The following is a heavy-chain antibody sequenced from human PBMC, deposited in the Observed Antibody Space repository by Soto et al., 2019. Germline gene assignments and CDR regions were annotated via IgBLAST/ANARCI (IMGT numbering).Heavy chain of an antibody. V-gene: IGHV3-7*01. J-gene: IGHJ4*02. D-gene: IGHD4-4*01. CDR1: GFIFSDYW. CDR2: IKPDGSEE. Sequence: EVQLVESGGGLVQPGGSLRLSCAASGFIFSDYWMSWVRQAPGKGLEWVANIKPDGSEEYYVDSVKGRFTISRDNAKNPLYLQMNSLSAEDTAVYYCATNHNYRFDDWGQGALVTVSP. CDR3: ATNHNYRFDD.